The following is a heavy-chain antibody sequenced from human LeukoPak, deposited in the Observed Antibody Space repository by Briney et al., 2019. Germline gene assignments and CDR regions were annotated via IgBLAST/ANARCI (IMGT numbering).Heavy chain of an antibody. V-gene: IGHV4-31*03. J-gene: IGHJ4*02. D-gene: IGHD6-13*01. CDR3: ARYSSSWSYFDY. CDR1: GGSISSGGYY. Sequence: TLSLTCTVSGGSISSGGYYWSWIRQHPGKGLEWIGYIYYSGSTHYNPSLKSRVTISVDTSKNQFSLKLSSVTAADTAMYYCARYSSSWSYFDYWGQGTLVTVSS. CDR2: IYYSGST.